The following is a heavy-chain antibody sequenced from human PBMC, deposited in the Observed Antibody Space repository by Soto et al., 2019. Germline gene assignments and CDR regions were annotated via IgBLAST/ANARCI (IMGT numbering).Heavy chain of an antibody. J-gene: IGHJ6*02. CDR3: AREPVDTAMYYYYYGMDV. CDR2: ISSSGSTI. V-gene: IGHV3-11*01. D-gene: IGHD5-18*01. Sequence: QVQLVESGGGLVKPGGSLRLSCAASGFTFSDYYMSWIRQAPGKGLEWVSYISSSGSTIYYADSVKGRFTISRDNAKNSLYLQMNSRRAEDTAVYYCAREPVDTAMYYYYYGMDVWGQGTTVTVSS. CDR1: GFTFSDYY.